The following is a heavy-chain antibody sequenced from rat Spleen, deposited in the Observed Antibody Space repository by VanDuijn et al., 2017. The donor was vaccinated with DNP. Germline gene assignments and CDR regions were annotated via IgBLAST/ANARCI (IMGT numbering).Heavy chain of an antibody. CDR3: VRWNSGHFDY. Sequence: EVQLVESGGDLVQPGRSLKLFCAASGFTFSDYYMAWVRQAPTKDLEWVAYIGSPAYAPYYGDSVKGRFTISRDNAKSTLYLQMNSLRSEDMATYYCVRWNSGHFDYWGQGVMVTVSS. J-gene: IGHJ2*01. CDR2: IGSPAYAP. D-gene: IGHD4-3*01. CDR1: GFTFSDYY. V-gene: IGHV5-22*01.